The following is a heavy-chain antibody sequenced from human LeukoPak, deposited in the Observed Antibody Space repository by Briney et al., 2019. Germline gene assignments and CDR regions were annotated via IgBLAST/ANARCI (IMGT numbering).Heavy chain of an antibody. CDR2: VFYNGAT. J-gene: IGHJ4*02. D-gene: IGHD3-22*01. CDR1: GGSISSSIYY. V-gene: IGHV4-39*07. CDR3: ARDPGPVFDYYDSSGS. Sequence: PSETLSLTCIVSGGSISSSIYYWAWVRQPPGKGLEWIGTVFYNGATQYSPSLRSRVTISIDTSTNQFSLKLTSVTAADTALYYCARDPGPVFDYYDSSGSWGQGTLVTVSS.